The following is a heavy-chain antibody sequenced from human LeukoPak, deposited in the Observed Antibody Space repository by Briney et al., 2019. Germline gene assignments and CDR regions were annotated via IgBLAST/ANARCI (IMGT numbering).Heavy chain of an antibody. D-gene: IGHD2-15*01. J-gene: IGHJ4*02. V-gene: IGHV1-2*02. CDR2: INPNSGGT. Sequence: ASVKVSCKASGYTFTGYYMHWVRQAPGQGLEWMGWINPNSGGTNYAQKFQGRVTMTRDTSISTAYMELSRLRSDDTAVYYCARDNCSGGSCNYYFDYWGQGTLVTVSS. CDR3: ARDNCSGGSCNYYFDY. CDR1: GYTFTGYY.